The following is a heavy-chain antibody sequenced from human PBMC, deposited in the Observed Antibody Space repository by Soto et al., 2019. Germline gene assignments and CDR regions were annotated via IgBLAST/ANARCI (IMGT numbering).Heavy chain of an antibody. J-gene: IGHJ6*02. CDR3: TSSXLPDTAMAARYYYGMDV. Sequence: GGSLRLPCTASGFTFGSYAMSWFRQAPGKGLEWVGFIRSKAYGGTTEHPASVKGRFTISRDDSKSIAYPQMNSLKTEDTAVYYCTSSXLPDTAMAARYYYGMDVWGQGTTVTV. D-gene: IGHD5-18*01. CDR1: GFTFGSYA. CDR2: IRSKAYGGTT. V-gene: IGHV3-49*03.